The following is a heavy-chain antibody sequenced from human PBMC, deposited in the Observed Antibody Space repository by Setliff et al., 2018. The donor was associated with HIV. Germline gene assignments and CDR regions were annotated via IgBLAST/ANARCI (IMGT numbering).Heavy chain of an antibody. CDR3: ARDEQYQLLLDY. D-gene: IGHD2-2*01. CDR2: IHPIFGTT. Sequence: SVKVSCKASGGTFSSYITAWVRQAPGQGLEWMGGIHPIFGTTNYARDFMGRVSITADESTNTAYMELRSLRSDDTAVYYCARDEQYQLLLDYWGQGTLVTVSS. J-gene: IGHJ4*02. V-gene: IGHV1-69*13. CDR1: GGTFSSYI.